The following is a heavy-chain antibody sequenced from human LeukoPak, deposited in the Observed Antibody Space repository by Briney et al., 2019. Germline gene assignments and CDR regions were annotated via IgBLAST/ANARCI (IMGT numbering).Heavy chain of an antibody. Sequence: ASVRVSCKPSGYAFTGFYMHWVRHAPGQGLEWVGWINPDSGGTKYAQKFQGRVTMTRDTSIRAAYMELSSLTSDDTAVYFCARDGEHLMGTTPFDYWGQGTRVTVSS. J-gene: IGHJ4*02. CDR3: ARDGEHLMGTTPFDY. V-gene: IGHV1-2*02. CDR2: INPDSGGT. D-gene: IGHD1-26*01. CDR1: GYAFTGFY.